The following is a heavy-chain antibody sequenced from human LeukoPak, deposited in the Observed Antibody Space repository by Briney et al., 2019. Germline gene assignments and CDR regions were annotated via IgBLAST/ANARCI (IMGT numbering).Heavy chain of an antibody. J-gene: IGHJ5*02. CDR2: ISTSVPT. Sequence: SETLSLTCTVSGVSTSGGYWSWIRQPAGKGLEWMGRISTSVPTYYNPSLKSRVTMSLDTSENQFSLKVTSVTAADTAVYYCARGYGSGSYSAWGQGTLVIVSS. CDR3: ARGYGSGSYSA. D-gene: IGHD3-10*01. V-gene: IGHV4-4*07. CDR1: GVSTSGGY.